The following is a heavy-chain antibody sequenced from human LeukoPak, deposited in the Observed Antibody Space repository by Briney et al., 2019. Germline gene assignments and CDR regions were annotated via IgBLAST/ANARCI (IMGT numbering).Heavy chain of an antibody. CDR3: AKGRRYSSGWYYFDY. D-gene: IGHD6-19*01. V-gene: IGHV3-23*01. Sequence: GGSLGLSCAASGFTFSSYAMSWVRQAPGKGLEWVSAISGSGGSTYYADSVKGRFTISRDNSKNTLYLQMNSLRAEDTAVYYCAKGRRYSSGWYYFDYWGQGTLVTVSS. J-gene: IGHJ4*02. CDR1: GFTFSSYA. CDR2: ISGSGGST.